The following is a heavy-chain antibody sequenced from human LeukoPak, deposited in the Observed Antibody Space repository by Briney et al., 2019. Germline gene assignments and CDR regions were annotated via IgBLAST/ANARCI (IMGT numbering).Heavy chain of an antibody. V-gene: IGHV1-18*01. Sequence: GASVKVSCKASGYSFTSYGISWVRQAPGQGLERMGWIVPSNGYTTYAQKFQGRVTMTTDTSTSTAYMELRSLRSDDTAVYHCAIPTGCGSYCFGHWGQGTLVTVSS. J-gene: IGHJ4*02. CDR2: IVPSNGYT. D-gene: IGHD1-26*01. CDR3: AIPTGCGSYCFGH. CDR1: GYSFTSYG.